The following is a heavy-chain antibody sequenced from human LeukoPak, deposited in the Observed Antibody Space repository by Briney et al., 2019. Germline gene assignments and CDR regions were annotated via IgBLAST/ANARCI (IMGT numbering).Heavy chain of an antibody. CDR2: INNSGGT. CDR3: AKSRGYNYGSWDQYFDY. V-gene: IGHV4-61*09. Sequence: SQTLSLTCTVSGGSISSGSYYWSWIRQPAGKGLEWIGEINNSGGTNYNPSLKSRVTISVDTSKNQFSLKLSSVTAADTAVYYCAKSRGYNYGSWDQYFDYWGQGTLVTVSS. CDR1: GGSISSGSYY. J-gene: IGHJ4*02. D-gene: IGHD5-18*01.